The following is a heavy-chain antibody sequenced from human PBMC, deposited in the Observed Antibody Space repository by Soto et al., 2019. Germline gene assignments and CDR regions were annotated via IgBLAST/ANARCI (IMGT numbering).Heavy chain of an antibody. CDR3: ARDAMRGGDFDS. D-gene: IGHD3-16*01. V-gene: IGHV3-7*01. CDR1: GFTFSMYW. Sequence: EVQLVESGGGLVQPGGSLRLSCAASGFTFSMYWMAWVRQAPGKGLEWVANIKSDGSERYYVDSVEGRFTISRDNAKTSLYLQMNSLRAEDTAVYYCARDAMRGGDFDSWGQGTLVTVSS. CDR2: IKSDGSER. J-gene: IGHJ4*02.